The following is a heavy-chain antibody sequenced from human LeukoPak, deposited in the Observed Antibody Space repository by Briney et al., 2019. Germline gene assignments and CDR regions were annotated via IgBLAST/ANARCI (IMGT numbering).Heavy chain of an antibody. V-gene: IGHV3-30*03. CDR1: GFTFSSYG. CDR3: AGRDREWEQTDY. Sequence: PGGSLRLSCAASGFTFSSYGMHWVRQAPGKGLEWVAVISYDGSNKYYADSVKGRFTISRDNAKNSLYLQMNSLRAEDTAVYYCAGRDREWEQTDYWGQGLMVTVSS. J-gene: IGHJ4*02. D-gene: IGHD1-26*01. CDR2: ISYDGSNK.